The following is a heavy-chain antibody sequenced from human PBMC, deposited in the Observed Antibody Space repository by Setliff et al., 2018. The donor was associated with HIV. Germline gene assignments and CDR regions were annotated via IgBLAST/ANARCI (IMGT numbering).Heavy chain of an antibody. CDR3: TTAGSGWYLGY. J-gene: IGHJ4*02. Sequence: GGSLRLSCAVSGFTFEGYGMSWVRQAPGKGLEWVGRIKSKTDGGTTDYAAPVKGRFTISRDDSKNTLYLQMNSLKTEDTAVYYCTTAGSGWYLGYWGQGTLVTVSS. D-gene: IGHD6-19*01. CDR1: GFTFEGYG. V-gene: IGHV3-15*01. CDR2: IKSKTDGGTT.